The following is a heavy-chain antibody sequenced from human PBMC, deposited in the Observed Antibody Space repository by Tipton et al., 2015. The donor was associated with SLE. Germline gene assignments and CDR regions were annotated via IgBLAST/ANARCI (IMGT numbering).Heavy chain of an antibody. D-gene: IGHD7-27*01. CDR2: IYYSGST. Sequence: TLSLTCTVSGGSISSYYWSWIRQPPGKGLEWIGYIYYSGSTNYNPSLKSRVTISVDTSKNQFSLKLSSVTAADTAVYYCARGTDWGGGAFDIWGQGTMVTVSS. CDR3: ARGTDWGGGAFDI. V-gene: IGHV4-59*01. CDR1: GGSISSYY. J-gene: IGHJ3*02.